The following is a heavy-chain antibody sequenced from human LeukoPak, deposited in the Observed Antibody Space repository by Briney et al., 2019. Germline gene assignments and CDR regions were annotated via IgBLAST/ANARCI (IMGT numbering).Heavy chain of an antibody. CDR1: GFTFSSYA. CDR3: ARGQLRYFDWLLSPPDY. Sequence: GGSLRLSCAASGFTFSSYAMHWVRQAPGKGLEWVAVISYDGSNKYYADSVKGRFTISRDNSKNTLYLQMNSLRAEDTAVYYCARGQLRYFDWLLSPPDYWGQGTLVTVSS. J-gene: IGHJ4*02. V-gene: IGHV3-30-3*01. CDR2: ISYDGSNK. D-gene: IGHD3-9*01.